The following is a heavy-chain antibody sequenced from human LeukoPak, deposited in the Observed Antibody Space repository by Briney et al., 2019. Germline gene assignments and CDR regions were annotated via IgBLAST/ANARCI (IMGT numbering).Heavy chain of an antibody. D-gene: IGHD6-19*01. CDR3: SRGAPTIAMTGTGLDY. CDR2: VNPNSGGA. J-gene: IGHJ4*02. CDR1: GYTFSDYY. V-gene: IGHV1-2*02. Sequence: ASVKVSCKASGYTFSDYYMHRVRQAPGQGLEWMGWVNPNSGGANYAQKFQGRFTMTRDTSINTAYMEVSRLRADDTAVYYCSRGAPTIAMTGTGLDYWGQGTLVAVSS.